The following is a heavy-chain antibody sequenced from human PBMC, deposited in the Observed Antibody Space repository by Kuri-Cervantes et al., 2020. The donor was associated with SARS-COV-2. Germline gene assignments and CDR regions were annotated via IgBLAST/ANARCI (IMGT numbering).Heavy chain of an antibody. CDR2: ISSSSSTI. CDR1: GFTFSSYS. CDR3: VRGYDILTGNYNGYYYYYGMDV. Sequence: GGSLRLSCAASGFTFSSYSMNWVRQAPGKGLEWVSYISSSSSTIYYADSVKGRFTISRDNAKNTLYLQMNSLRVEDTAVYYCVRGYDILTGNYNGYYYYYGMDVWGQGTTVTVSS. D-gene: IGHD3-9*01. J-gene: IGHJ6*02. V-gene: IGHV3-48*04.